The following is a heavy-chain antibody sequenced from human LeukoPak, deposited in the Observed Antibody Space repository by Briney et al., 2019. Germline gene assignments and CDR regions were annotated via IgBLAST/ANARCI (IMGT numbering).Heavy chain of an antibody. CDR2: IYPDGSKT. J-gene: IGHJ4*02. Sequence: GGSLRLSCAAPGFTFSSHWMSWVRQAPGKGLEWVANIYPDGSKTYYVDSVKGRFTISRDNAKNSLHLQMNSLRAEDTAVYYCARVPIGAAYFDYWGQGTLVPVSS. CDR1: GFTFSSHW. D-gene: IGHD6-25*01. V-gene: IGHV3-7*01. CDR3: ARVPIGAAYFDY.